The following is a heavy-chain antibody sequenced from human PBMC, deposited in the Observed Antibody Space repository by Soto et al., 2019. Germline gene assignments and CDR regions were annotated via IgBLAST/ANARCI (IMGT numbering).Heavy chain of an antibody. Sequence: GASLKVSCKASGYTFTSYGISWARQAPGQGLEWMGWISAYNGNTNYAQKLQGRVTMTTDTSTSTAYMELRSLRSDDTAVYYCARVIEEDIVVVLADYWGQGTLVNVSS. CDR1: GYTFTSYG. CDR3: ARVIEEDIVVVLADY. CDR2: ISAYNGNT. D-gene: IGHD2-2*01. V-gene: IGHV1-18*01. J-gene: IGHJ4*02.